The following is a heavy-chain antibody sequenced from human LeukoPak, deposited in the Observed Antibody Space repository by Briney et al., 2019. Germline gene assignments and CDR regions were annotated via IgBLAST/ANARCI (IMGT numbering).Heavy chain of an antibody. J-gene: IGHJ4*02. Sequence: PSETLSLTCTVSGGSISSSSYYWGWIRQPPGKGLEWIGSIYYSGSTYYNPSLKSRVTISVDTSKNQFSLKLSSVTAADTAVYYCAIEERRFGYFDYWGQGTLVTVSS. CDR1: GGSISSSSYY. CDR3: AIEERRFGYFDY. V-gene: IGHV4-39*01. D-gene: IGHD1-1*01. CDR2: IYYSGST.